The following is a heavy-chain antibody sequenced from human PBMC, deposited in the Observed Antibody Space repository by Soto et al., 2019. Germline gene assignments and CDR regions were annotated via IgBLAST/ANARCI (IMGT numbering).Heavy chain of an antibody. Sequence: QVQLVESGGGMVQPGRSLRLSCAASGFTFSSYGMHWVRQAPDKGLEWVAVIWYDGSNKYYADSVKGRFTISRDNAKNSLYLQMNSLRAEDTAVYYCARHHAHPSYYYYYGMDVWGQGTTVTVSS. CDR3: ARHHAHPSYYYYYGMDV. V-gene: IGHV3-33*01. J-gene: IGHJ6*02. CDR1: GFTFSSYG. CDR2: IWYDGSNK. D-gene: IGHD2-2*01.